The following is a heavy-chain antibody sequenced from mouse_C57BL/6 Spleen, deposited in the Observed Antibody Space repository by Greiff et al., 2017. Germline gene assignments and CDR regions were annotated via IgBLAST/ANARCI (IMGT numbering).Heavy chain of an antibody. D-gene: IGHD2-4*01. Sequence: DVKLVESGAELVRPGASVKLSCTASGFNIKDDYMHWVKQRPEQGLEWIGWIDPENGDTEYASKFQGKATITADTSSNTAYLQLSSLTSEDTAVYYCTPRHYDPWFAYWGQGTLVTVSA. CDR2: IDPENGDT. CDR3: TPRHYDPWFAY. V-gene: IGHV14-4*01. CDR1: GFNIKDDY. J-gene: IGHJ3*01.